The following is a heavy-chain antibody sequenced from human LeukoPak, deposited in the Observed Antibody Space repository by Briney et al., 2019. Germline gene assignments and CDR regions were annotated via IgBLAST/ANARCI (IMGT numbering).Heavy chain of an antibody. D-gene: IGHD4-17*01. CDR1: GFTFSGSW. CDR3: ARDPAYGALDY. J-gene: IGHJ4*02. V-gene: IGHV3-7*01. CDR2: ISPGGNLK. Sequence: PGGSLRLSCVASGFTFSGSWMTWVRQAPGRGLQWLGYISPGGNLKSYVDSVKGRFTISRDNARNSVYLQISSLRVEDTSVYYCARDPAYGALDYWGQGTLVAVSS.